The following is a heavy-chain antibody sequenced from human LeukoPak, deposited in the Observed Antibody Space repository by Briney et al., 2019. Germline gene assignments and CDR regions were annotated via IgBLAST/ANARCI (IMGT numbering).Heavy chain of an antibody. Sequence: SETLSLTCTVSGDSISRYYWSWVRQPPGKGLEWSGDIYYSGSTNYNASLTSRGTILVDTSKKQFSLKLSSVTAADTAVYYCARSSYYYAADALDIWGQGTMVTVSS. CDR1: GDSISRYY. V-gene: IGHV4-59*01. CDR2: IYYSGST. D-gene: IGHD3-10*01. CDR3: ARSSYYYAADALDI. J-gene: IGHJ3*02.